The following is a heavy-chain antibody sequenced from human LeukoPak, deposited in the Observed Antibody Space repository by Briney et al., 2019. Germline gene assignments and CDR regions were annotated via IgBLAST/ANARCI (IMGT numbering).Heavy chain of an antibody. D-gene: IGHD4-17*01. J-gene: IGHJ4*02. CDR2: ISAYNGHT. Sequence: GASVKVSCKASGYTFTKYGTTWVRQAPGQGPEWVGWISAYNGHTESAQKFQGRVTMTTDTSTNTAYMELRGLRSDDTAVYYCARTGIDYGDYGLLDYWGQGSLVTVSS. V-gene: IGHV1-18*01. CDR1: GYTFTKYG. CDR3: ARTGIDYGDYGLLDY.